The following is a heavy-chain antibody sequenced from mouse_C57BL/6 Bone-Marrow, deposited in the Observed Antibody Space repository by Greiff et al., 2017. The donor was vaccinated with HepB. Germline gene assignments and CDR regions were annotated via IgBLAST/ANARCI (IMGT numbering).Heavy chain of an antibody. CDR1: GFTFSDFY. V-gene: IGHV7-1*01. CDR2: SRNKANDYTT. J-gene: IGHJ3*01. CDR3: ARDAYGSSYRFAY. D-gene: IGHD1-1*01. Sequence: EVKLVESGGGLVQSGRSLRLSCATSGFTFSDFYMEWVRQAPGKGLEWIAASRNKANDYTTEYSASVKGRFIVSRDTSQSILYLQMNALRAEDTAIYYCARDAYGSSYRFAYWGQGTLVTVSA.